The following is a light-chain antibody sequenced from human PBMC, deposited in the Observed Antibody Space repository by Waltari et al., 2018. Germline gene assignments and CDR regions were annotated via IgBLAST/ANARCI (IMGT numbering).Light chain of an antibody. V-gene: IGLV3-19*01. Sequence: SSELTQDPAVSVALGQTVRITCQGDSLITPYASWYQLKPGQAPVLVIYGKDKRPSGIPDRISGYSSGATSSLTITGAQAEDEADYYCSSRNGRANQVVFAGGTKVTVL. J-gene: IGLJ3*02. CDR1: SLITPY. CDR3: SSRNGRANQVV. CDR2: GKD.